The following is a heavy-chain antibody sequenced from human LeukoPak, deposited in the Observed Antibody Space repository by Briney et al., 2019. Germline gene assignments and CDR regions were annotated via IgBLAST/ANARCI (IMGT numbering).Heavy chain of an antibody. CDR3: AREYSSSWNYYYYYMDV. D-gene: IGHD6-13*01. J-gene: IGHJ6*03. CDR1: GGSISSYY. V-gene: IGHV4-4*08. Sequence: SETLSLTCTVSGGSISSYYWSWIRQPPGKGLEWIGYIYTSGSTNYNPSLKSRVTISVDTSKNQFSLKLSSVTAADTAVYYCAREYSSSWNYYYYYMDVWGKGTTVTISS. CDR2: IYTSGST.